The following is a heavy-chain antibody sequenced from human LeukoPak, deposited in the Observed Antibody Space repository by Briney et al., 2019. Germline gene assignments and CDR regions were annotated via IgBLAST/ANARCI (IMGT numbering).Heavy chain of an antibody. V-gene: IGHV3-7*01. J-gene: IGHJ4*02. CDR3: ARDPQALWFGDPFFGD. Sequence: GGSLRLSCAASGFTFSNYWMSWVRQAPGKGLEWVANIKQDRSEKYYVDSVKGRFTISRDNAKNSLYLQMNSLRAEDTAVYYCARDPQALWFGDPFFGDWGQGTLVTVSS. CDR2: IKQDRSEK. CDR1: GFTFSNYW. D-gene: IGHD3-10*01.